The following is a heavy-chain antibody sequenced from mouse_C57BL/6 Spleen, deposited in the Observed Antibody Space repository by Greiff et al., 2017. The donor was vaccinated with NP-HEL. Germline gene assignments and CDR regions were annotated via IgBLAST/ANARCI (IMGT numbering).Heavy chain of an antibody. J-gene: IGHJ3*01. CDR3: ARGDGNYGGWFAY. D-gene: IGHD2-1*01. CDR2: IDPNSGGT. V-gene: IGHV1-72*01. CDR1: GYTFTSYW. Sequence: QVQLKQPGAELVKPGASVKLSCKASGYTFTSYWMHWVKQRPGRGLEWIGRIDPNSGGTKYNEKFKSKATLTVDKPSSTAYMQLSSLTSEDSAVYYCARGDGNYGGWFAYWGQGTLVTVSA.